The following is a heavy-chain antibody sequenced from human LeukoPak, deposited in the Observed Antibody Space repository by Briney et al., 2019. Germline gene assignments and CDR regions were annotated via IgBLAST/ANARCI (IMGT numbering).Heavy chain of an antibody. D-gene: IGHD3-16*02. V-gene: IGHV4-59*01. CDR1: GGSISSYY. Sequence: PSETLSLTCTVSGGSISSYYWSWIRQPPGQGLEWIGYIYYSGSTNYNPSLNSRVTISVDTSKNQFSLKLSSVTAADTAVYYCARSQYMITFGGVIVRDPRFDYWGQGTLVTVSS. CDR2: IYYSGST. CDR3: ARSQYMITFGGVIVRDPRFDY. J-gene: IGHJ4*02.